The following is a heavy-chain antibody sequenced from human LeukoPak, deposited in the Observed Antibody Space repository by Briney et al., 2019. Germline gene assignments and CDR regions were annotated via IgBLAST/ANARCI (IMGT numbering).Heavy chain of an antibody. CDR1: GFTFSDYY. D-gene: IGHD3-9*01. V-gene: IGHV3-11*04. J-gene: IGHJ4*02. Sequence: GGSLRLSCAASGFTFSDYYMSWIRQAPGKGLEWVSYISSSGSTIYYADSVKGRFTISRDNAKNSLYLQMNSLRAEDTVVYYCAREAEYVLRYFVLDYWGQGTLVTVSS. CDR2: ISSSGSTI. CDR3: AREAEYVLRYFVLDY.